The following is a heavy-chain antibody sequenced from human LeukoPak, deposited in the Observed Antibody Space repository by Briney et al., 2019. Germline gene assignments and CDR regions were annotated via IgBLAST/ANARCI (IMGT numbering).Heavy chain of an antibody. CDR2: INHGGST. Sequence: PSETLSLTCAVYGGSFSGYYWSWIRQPPGKGLEWIGEINHGGSTNYNPSLKSRVTISVDTSKNQFSLKLSSVTAADTAVYYCARGAYDYIWGSYRQYYYFDYWGQGTLVTVSS. CDR3: ARGAYDYIWGSYRQYYYFDY. V-gene: IGHV4-34*01. J-gene: IGHJ4*02. D-gene: IGHD3-16*02. CDR1: GGSFSGYY.